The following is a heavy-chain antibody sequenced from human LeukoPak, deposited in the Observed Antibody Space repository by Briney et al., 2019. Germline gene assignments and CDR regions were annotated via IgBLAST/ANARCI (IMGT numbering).Heavy chain of an antibody. Sequence: SETLSLTCAVYGGSFSGYYWSWIRQPPGKGLEWIGEINHSGSTNYNPSLKSRVTISVDTSKNQFSLKLSSVTAADTAVYFCARDWWFGDVLLGDHAFHIWGQGTMVTVSS. CDR3: ARDWWFGDVLLGDHAFHI. D-gene: IGHD3-10*01. CDR1: GGSFSGYY. CDR2: INHSGST. V-gene: IGHV4-34*01. J-gene: IGHJ3*02.